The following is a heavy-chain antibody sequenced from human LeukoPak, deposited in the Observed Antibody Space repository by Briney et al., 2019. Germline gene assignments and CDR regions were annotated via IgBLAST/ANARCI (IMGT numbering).Heavy chain of an antibody. J-gene: IGHJ5*02. CDR1: GYTFTSYY. D-gene: IGHD3-10*01. Sequence: ASVKVSCKASGYTFTSYYMHWVRQAPGQGLEWMGIINPSGGSTSYAQKFQGRVTMTRDTSTSTVYMELSSLRSEDTAVYYCARGHQEVYYYGSGSYITVWFDPWGQGTLVTVSS. CDR2: INPSGGST. V-gene: IGHV1-46*01. CDR3: ARGHQEVYYYGSGSYITVWFDP.